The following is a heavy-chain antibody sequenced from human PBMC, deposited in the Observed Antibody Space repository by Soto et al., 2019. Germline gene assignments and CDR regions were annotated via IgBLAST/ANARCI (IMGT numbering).Heavy chain of an antibody. Sequence: EVQVLESGGGLAQPGRSLRLSCAVSGLSFSSYAMTWVRQSPGKGLEWVSSISLSGNSTYSADSVRGRFTISRDNSKNTLYLQMNSLRAEDTAVYYCAKDAKILDWLPTSYYFDFCGQGTLVTVSS. V-gene: IGHV3-23*01. D-gene: IGHD3-9*01. J-gene: IGHJ4*02. CDR2: ISLSGNST. CDR1: GLSFSSYA. CDR3: AKDAKILDWLPTSYYFDF.